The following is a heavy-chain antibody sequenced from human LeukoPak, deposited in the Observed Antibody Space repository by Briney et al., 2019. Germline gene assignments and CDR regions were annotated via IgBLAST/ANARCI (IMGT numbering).Heavy chain of an antibody. Sequence: SVKVSCKASGGTFSSYAISWVRQAPGQGLEWMGRIIPILGIANYAQKFQGRVTITADKSTSTAYMELSSLRSEDTAVYYCARKGVGYCSGGSCHPVDYWGQGTLVTVSS. J-gene: IGHJ4*02. CDR3: ARKGVGYCSGGSCHPVDY. D-gene: IGHD2-15*01. CDR1: GGTFSSYA. V-gene: IGHV1-69*04. CDR2: IIPILGIA.